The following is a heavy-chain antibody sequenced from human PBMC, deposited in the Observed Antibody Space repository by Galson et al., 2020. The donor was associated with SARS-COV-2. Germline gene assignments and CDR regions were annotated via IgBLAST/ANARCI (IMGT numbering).Heavy chain of an antibody. J-gene: IGHJ4*02. CDR2: VFHNGNV. Sequence: SETLSLTCSVSGGSMNNYYWSWIRQPAGKGLEWIGRVFHNGNVNYNPSLKSRVTVSVDTSNYQFSLKLTSVTAADTAVYYCARDSIVGISTMDYWGQGLLVTASS. D-gene: IGHD1-26*01. CDR1: GGSMNNYY. V-gene: IGHV4-4*07. CDR3: ARDSIVGISTMDY.